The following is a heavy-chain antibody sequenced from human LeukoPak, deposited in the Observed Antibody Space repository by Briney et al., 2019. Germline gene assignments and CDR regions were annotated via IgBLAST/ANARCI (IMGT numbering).Heavy chain of an antibody. D-gene: IGHD1-1*01. Sequence: ASVKVSCKASGYTFTSYYMHWVRQAPGQGLEWMGIINPSGGSTSYAQKFQGRVTMTRDTSTSTVYMELSSLRSEDTAVYYYARGGYTTGGYWYLDLWGRGTLVTVSS. J-gene: IGHJ2*01. V-gene: IGHV1-46*01. CDR3: ARGGYTTGGYWYLDL. CDR2: INPSGGST. CDR1: GYTFTSYY.